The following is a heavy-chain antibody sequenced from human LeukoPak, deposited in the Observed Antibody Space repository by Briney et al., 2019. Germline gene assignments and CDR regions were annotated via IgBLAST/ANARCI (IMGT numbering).Heavy chain of an antibody. D-gene: IGHD4-17*01. Sequence: LSETLSLTCTVSGGSISISNYYWGWIRQPPGKGLEWIGSMSYSGRTYYNPSLKTRVTASLDTSKNQFSLNLISVTAADTAVYYCARSPQGTATTANWLDPWGQGTLVTVSS. CDR3: ARSPQGTATTANWLDP. CDR2: MSYSGRT. J-gene: IGHJ5*02. V-gene: IGHV4-39*07. CDR1: GGSISISNYY.